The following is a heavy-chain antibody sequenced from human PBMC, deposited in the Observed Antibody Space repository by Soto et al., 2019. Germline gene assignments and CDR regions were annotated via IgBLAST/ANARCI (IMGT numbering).Heavy chain of an antibody. Sequence: QVQLVQSGAEEKKPGASVKVSCKASGYTFTSYAMHWVRQAPGQRLEWMGWINAGNGNTKYSQKFQGRVTITRDTSASTAYMELSSLRSEDTVVYYCARDSILWFGEVFDYWGQGTLVTVSS. V-gene: IGHV1-3*05. D-gene: IGHD3-10*01. J-gene: IGHJ4*02. CDR2: INAGNGNT. CDR3: ARDSILWFGEVFDY. CDR1: GYTFTSYA.